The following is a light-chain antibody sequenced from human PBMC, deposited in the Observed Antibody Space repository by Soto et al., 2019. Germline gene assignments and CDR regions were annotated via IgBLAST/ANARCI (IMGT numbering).Light chain of an antibody. CDR3: QQSSSVPLT. V-gene: IGKV1-39*01. Sequence: DIQMTQSPSSLSASVGDRVTISCRASQTISPYLNWYQQKLGRAPKLLIYAASSLQSGVPSRFSGSGSGTDFTLTISNLQPEDFATYYCQQSSSVPLTFGGGTKVEIK. J-gene: IGKJ4*01. CDR2: AAS. CDR1: QTISPY.